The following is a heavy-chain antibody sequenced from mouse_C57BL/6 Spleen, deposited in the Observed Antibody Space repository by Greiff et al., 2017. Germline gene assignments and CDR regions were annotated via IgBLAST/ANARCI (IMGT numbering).Heavy chain of an antibody. CDR2: ISSGGSYT. CDR1: GFTFSSYG. V-gene: IGHV5-6*01. CDR3: ASITTDWYFDV. Sequence: VQLQQSGGDLVKPGGSLKLSCAASGFTFSSYGMSWVRQTPDKRLEWVATISSGGSYTYYPDSVKGRFTISRDNAKNTLYLQMSSLKSEDTAMYYCASITTDWYFDVWGTGTTVTVSS. D-gene: IGHD1-1*01. J-gene: IGHJ1*03.